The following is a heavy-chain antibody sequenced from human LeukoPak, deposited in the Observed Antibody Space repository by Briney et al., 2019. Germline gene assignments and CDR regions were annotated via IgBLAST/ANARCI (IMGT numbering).Heavy chain of an antibody. CDR2: ICSSGSTI. J-gene: IGHJ5*02. CDR1: GFTFSSYE. CDR3: AREPYYDILTGYHPT. D-gene: IGHD3-9*01. Sequence: GGSLRLSCAASGFTFSSYEMNWVRRAPGKGLGWVSYICSSGSTIYYADSVKGRFTISRDNAKNSLYLQMNSLRAEDTAVYYCAREPYYDILTGYHPTWGQGTLVTVSS. V-gene: IGHV3-48*03.